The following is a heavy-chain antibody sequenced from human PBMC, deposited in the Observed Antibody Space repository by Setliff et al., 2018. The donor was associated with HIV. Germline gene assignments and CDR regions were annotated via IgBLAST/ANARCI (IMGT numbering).Heavy chain of an antibody. Sequence: ASVKVSCKASGYTFSSYSISWVRQAPGQGLEWMGWISGYNGHTNYAQKFQGRVIMTTDTSTSTAYMEPRSLRSDDTAVYYCAREYFGSGSYVRSFDIWGQGTLVT. CDR2: ISGYNGHT. J-gene: IGHJ3*02. CDR1: GYTFSSYS. CDR3: AREYFGSGSYVRSFDI. V-gene: IGHV1-18*01. D-gene: IGHD3-10*01.